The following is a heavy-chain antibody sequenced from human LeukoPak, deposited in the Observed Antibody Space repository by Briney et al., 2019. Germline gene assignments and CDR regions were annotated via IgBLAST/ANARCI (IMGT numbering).Heavy chain of an antibody. J-gene: IGHJ6*03. CDR1: GYSISIGYY. CDR3: SRLGRTVARDYYYYMDV. CDR2: IYHSGST. D-gene: IGHD4-23*01. V-gene: IGHV4-38-2*01. Sequence: SETLSLTCAVSGYSISIGYYWGWIRQPPGKGLEWIGSIYHSGSTYYNPSLKSRVTISVDTSKNQFSLKLSSVTAADTAVYYCSRLGRTVARDYYYYMDVWGKGTTVTVSS.